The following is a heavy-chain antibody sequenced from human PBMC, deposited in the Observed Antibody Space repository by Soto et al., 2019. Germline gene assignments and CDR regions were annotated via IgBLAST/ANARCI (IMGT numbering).Heavy chain of an antibody. J-gene: IGHJ4*02. V-gene: IGHV3-30-3*01. Sequence: GGSLRLSCAASGFTFSSYALHWVRQAPGRGLEWVALISFDGNNKYYANSVKGRFTISRDNSKNTLYLQMSSLRAEDTAVYYCGRCSSTSCHLGADYWGQGTLVTVSS. CDR2: ISFDGNNK. CDR3: GRCSSTSCHLGADY. CDR1: GFTFSSYA. D-gene: IGHD2-2*01.